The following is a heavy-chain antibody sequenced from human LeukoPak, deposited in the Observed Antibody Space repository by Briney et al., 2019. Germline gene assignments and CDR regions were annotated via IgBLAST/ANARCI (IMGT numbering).Heavy chain of an antibody. D-gene: IGHD5-12*01. V-gene: IGHV3-7*03. Sequence: GGSLRLSCAASGFTYSSYWMSWVRRAPGKGLEWVANIKEDGSEKYYVHSVKGRFTISRDNAKNALYLQMNSLRAEDTAVYYCARKGYGDYWGQGTLVTVSS. J-gene: IGHJ4*02. CDR1: GFTYSSYW. CDR3: ARKGYGDY. CDR2: IKEDGSEK.